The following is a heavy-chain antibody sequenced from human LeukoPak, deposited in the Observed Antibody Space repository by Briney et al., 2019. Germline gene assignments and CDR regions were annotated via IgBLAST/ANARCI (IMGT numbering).Heavy chain of an antibody. Sequence: KFGESLKISCKGSGYTFSTYWIVWVRQMPGKGLEWMGIIYPGDSDTRYSPSFQGQVTISADKSISTAYLQWSSLKASDTATYYCARHSYYYDGHYFDYWGQGTLVTVSS. CDR3: ARHSYYYDGHYFDY. V-gene: IGHV5-51*01. CDR2: IYPGDSDT. J-gene: IGHJ4*02. D-gene: IGHD3-22*01. CDR1: GYTFSTYW.